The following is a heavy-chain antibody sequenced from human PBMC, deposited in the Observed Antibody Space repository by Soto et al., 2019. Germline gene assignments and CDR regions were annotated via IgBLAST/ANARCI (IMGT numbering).Heavy chain of an antibody. Sequence: SETLSLTCTVSGGSISSSNWWRWVRQPPGKGLEWIGESYHSGSTNYNPSLKSRVTISVDKTKNQFSLKLSSVTAAVTAVYCSARVILWGNYFALDVWGQGTMVTVSS. CDR3: ARVILWGNYFALDV. CDR1: GGSISSSNW. V-gene: IGHV4-4*01. CDR2: SYHSGST. D-gene: IGHD3-16*01. J-gene: IGHJ3*01.